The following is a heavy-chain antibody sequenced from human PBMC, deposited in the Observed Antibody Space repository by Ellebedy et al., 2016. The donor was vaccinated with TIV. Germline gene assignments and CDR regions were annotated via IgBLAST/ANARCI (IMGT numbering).Heavy chain of an antibody. CDR1: GVSITSHF. CDR3: ARHMVRIRLGMDV. Sequence: SETLSLTCAVSGVSITSHFWTWIRQPPGRGLEWIGNIYASGSTKYNPSLESRVTISGDTSKNQFSLKLRSVTAADTAVYYCARHMVRIRLGMDVWGQGTTVTISS. D-gene: IGHD3-10*01. J-gene: IGHJ6*02. V-gene: IGHV4-59*08. CDR2: IYASGST.